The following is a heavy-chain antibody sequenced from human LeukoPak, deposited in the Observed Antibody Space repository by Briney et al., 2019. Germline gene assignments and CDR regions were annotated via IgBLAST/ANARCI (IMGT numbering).Heavy chain of an antibody. CDR1: GGSISSYH. Sequence: SETLSLTCTVSGGSISSYHWSWIRQPPGKGLECIGFIYYSGSTNYNPSLKSRVTISVDTSKNQFSLKLSSVTAADTVVYYCARGSGSYYFGYWGQGTLVTVSS. CDR3: ARGSGSYYFGY. J-gene: IGHJ4*02. V-gene: IGHV4-59*01. CDR2: IYYSGST. D-gene: IGHD1-26*01.